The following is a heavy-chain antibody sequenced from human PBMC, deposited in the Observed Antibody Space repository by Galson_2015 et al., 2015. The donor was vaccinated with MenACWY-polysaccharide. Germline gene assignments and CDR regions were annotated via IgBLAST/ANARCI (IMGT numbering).Heavy chain of an antibody. V-gene: IGHV1-46*01. Sequence: SVKVSCKASGYTFTNYYIHWVRQAPGLGLEWMGVVKPSGGHPIQEQKFQGRFTISRDNAQNSVYLQMNGLRAEDTAVYYCARPSSGGSYYNDWGQGTLVTVSS. CDR1: GYTFTNYY. D-gene: IGHD2-15*01. J-gene: IGHJ4*02. CDR2: VKPSGGHP. CDR3: ARPSSGGSYYND.